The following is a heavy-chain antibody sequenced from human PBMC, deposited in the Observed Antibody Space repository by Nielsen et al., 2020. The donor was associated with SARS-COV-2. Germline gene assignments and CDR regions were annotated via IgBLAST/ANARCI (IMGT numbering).Heavy chain of an antibody. CDR1: GFTFSDYY. D-gene: IGHD6-19*01. CDR3: ARVAGTPPVSYSYFDL. Sequence: GESLKISCAGSGFTFSDYYMSWIRQAPGKGLEWVAQMSGSSSYIHYADSVKGRYTISKDSAKNSLYLQMNSLSAEDTAVYYCARVAGTPPVSYSYFDLWGRGTLVTVSS. V-gene: IGHV3-11*05. CDR2: MSGSSSYI. J-gene: IGHJ2*01.